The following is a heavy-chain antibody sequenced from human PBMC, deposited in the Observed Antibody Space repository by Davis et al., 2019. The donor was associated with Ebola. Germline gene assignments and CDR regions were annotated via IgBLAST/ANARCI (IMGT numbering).Heavy chain of an antibody. CDR1: GYTFTNYY. D-gene: IGHD1-26*01. CDR2: ISGYNRYA. CDR3: ARYSWEGGWFDP. Sequence: AASVKVSCKASGYTFTNYYMHWVRQTPGQGLEWMGWISGYNRYAYYAQHLQGRLTMTTDTSTSTAFMELRGLRSDDTAVYYCARYSWEGGWFDPWGQGTLVTVSS. J-gene: IGHJ5*02. V-gene: IGHV1-18*04.